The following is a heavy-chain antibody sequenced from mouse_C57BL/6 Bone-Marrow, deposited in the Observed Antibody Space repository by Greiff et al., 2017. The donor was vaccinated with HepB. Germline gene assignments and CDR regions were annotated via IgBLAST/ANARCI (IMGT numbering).Heavy chain of an antibody. CDR3: ERRFEY. V-gene: IGHV1-42*01. CDR1: GYSFTGYY. CDR2: INPSTGGT. J-gene: IGHJ3*01. Sequence: EVQLQQSGPELVKPGASVKISCKASGYSFTGYYMNWVKQSPEKSLEWIGEINPSTGGTTYNQKVKAKATLTVDKSSSTAYMQLKSLTSEDSAVYYCERRFEYWGQGNMGNVAA.